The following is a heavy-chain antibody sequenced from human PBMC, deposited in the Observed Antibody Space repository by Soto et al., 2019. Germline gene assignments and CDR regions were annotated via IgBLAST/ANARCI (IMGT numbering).Heavy chain of an antibody. CDR2: IDDSGAST. V-gene: IGHV3-23*01. CDR3: AKARCRPAMLSCFDS. CDR1: GFTFINYA. D-gene: IGHD2-8*01. J-gene: IGHJ5*01. Sequence: GGSLRLSCEASGFTFINYAMSWVRQAPGKGLEWVSGIDDSGASTYYADSMKGRFSISRDNSKNTLYLQMNGLRVEDTAVYYCAKARCRPAMLSCFDSWGQGTLVTVSS.